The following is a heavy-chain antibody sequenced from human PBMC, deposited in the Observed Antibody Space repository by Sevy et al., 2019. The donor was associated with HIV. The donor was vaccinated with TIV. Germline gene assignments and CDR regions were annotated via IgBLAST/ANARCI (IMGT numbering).Heavy chain of an antibody. V-gene: IGHV1-18*01. CDR3: ARAYCSSGSCYSLAY. J-gene: IGHJ4*02. D-gene: IGHD2-15*01. Sequence: ASVKVSYKASGYTFTSYRINWVRQAPGQGLEWMGWISAHNGDTNYAQKLQGRVTMITDTSTTTAYMELRSLTSDDTAVYYCARAYCSSGSCYSLAYWGQGTLVTVSS. CDR1: GYTFTSYR. CDR2: ISAHNGDT.